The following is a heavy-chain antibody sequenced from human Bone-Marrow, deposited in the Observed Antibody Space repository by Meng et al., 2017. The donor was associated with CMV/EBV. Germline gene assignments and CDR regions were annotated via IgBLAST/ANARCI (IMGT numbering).Heavy chain of an antibody. V-gene: IGHV1-2*02. CDR2: INPNSGGT. D-gene: IGHD2/OR15-2a*01. CDR3: AIEIRGKGSTLDV. Sequence: GESLKISCKASGYTFTGYYMHWVRQAPGQGLEWMGWINPNSGGTNYAQKFQGRVTMTRDTCISTAYMELSRLRSDDTAVYYCAIEIRGKGSTLDVWGQGTTVTVSS. J-gene: IGHJ6*02. CDR1: GYTFTGYY.